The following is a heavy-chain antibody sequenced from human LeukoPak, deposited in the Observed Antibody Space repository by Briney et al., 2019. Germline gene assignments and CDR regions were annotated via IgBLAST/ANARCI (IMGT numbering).Heavy chain of an antibody. D-gene: IGHD5-24*01. Sequence: GESLKISCKGSGYSFTSYWIGWVRQMPGKGLEWMGIIYPGDSDTRYSPSFQGQVTISADKSISTAYLQWSSLKASDTAMYYCARPRDGYNYHSAFDIWGQGTMVTVSS. V-gene: IGHV5-51*01. CDR3: ARPRDGYNYHSAFDI. CDR2: IYPGDSDT. CDR1: GYSFTSYW. J-gene: IGHJ3*02.